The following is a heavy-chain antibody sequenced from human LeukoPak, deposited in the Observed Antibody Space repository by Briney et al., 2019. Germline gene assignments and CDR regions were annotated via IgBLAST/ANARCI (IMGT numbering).Heavy chain of an antibody. Sequence: GGSLRPSCAASGFTFDDYAMHWVRQAPGKGLEWVSGISWNSGSIGYADSVKGRFTISRDNAKNSLYLQMNSLRAEDTALYYCAKGAVAGTLGPFDYWGQGTLVTVSS. J-gene: IGHJ4*02. CDR2: ISWNSGSI. CDR3: AKGAVAGTLGPFDY. V-gene: IGHV3-9*01. D-gene: IGHD6-19*01. CDR1: GFTFDDYA.